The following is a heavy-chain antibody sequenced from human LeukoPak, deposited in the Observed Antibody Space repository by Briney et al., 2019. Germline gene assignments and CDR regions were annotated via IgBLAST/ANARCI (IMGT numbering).Heavy chain of an antibody. D-gene: IGHD6-13*01. J-gene: IGHJ4*02. V-gene: IGHV4-30-2*01. CDR3: ARRGSSCYDY. Sequence: SETLSLTCTVSGGSISSGGYYWSWIRQPPGKGLEWIGYIYHSGSTYYNPSLKSRVTISVDTSKNQFSLKLSSVTAADTAVYYCARRGSSCYDYWGQGTLVTVSS. CDR1: GGSISSGGYY. CDR2: IYHSGST.